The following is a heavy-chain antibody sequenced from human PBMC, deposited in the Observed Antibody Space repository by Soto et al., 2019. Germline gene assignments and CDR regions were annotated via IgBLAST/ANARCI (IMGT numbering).Heavy chain of an antibody. D-gene: IGHD2-2*01. CDR3: ARDSPIVVLPAAISDAFDI. J-gene: IGHJ3*02. CDR2: ISAYNGNT. V-gene: IGHV1-18*04. Sequence: ASVKVSCKASGYTFTSYGISWVRQAPGQGLEWMGWISAYNGNTNYAQKLQGRVTMTTDTSTSTAYMELRSLRSDDTAVYYCARDSPIVVLPAAISDAFDIWGQGTMVTVSS. CDR1: GYTFTSYG.